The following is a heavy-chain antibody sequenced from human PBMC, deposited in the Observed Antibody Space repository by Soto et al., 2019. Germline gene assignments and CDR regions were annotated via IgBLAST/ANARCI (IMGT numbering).Heavy chain of an antibody. Sequence: ASVKVSCKASGYTFTGYYMHWVRQAPGQGLEWMGWINPNSGGTNYAQKFQGWVTMTRDTSISTAYMELSRLRSDDTAVYYCARGSCSSTSCYIDYYGMDVWGQGTTVTVSS. D-gene: IGHD2-2*02. CDR2: INPNSGGT. J-gene: IGHJ6*02. CDR1: GYTFTGYY. CDR3: ARGSCSSTSCYIDYYGMDV. V-gene: IGHV1-2*04.